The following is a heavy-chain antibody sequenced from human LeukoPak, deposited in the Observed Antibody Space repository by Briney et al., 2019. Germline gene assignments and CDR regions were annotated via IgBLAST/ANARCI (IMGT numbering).Heavy chain of an antibody. Sequence: GDSLRLSCAASGFTFSSYAMSWVRQAPGKGLEWVPAIRGSGGSTYYADSVKGRFAISRDNSKNTLYLQMNSLRAEDTAVYYCGRLHPTDKGFDPWGQGTLVAV. J-gene: IGHJ5*02. V-gene: IGHV3-23*01. CDR2: IRGSGGST. CDR1: GFTFSSYA. CDR3: GRLHPTDKGFDP. D-gene: IGHD4-11*01.